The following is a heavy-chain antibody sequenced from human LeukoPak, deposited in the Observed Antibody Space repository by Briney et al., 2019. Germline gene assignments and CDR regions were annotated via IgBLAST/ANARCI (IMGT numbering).Heavy chain of an antibody. D-gene: IGHD2-2*01. CDR1: GFTFSSYA. Sequence: PGGSLRLSCAASGFTFSSYAMSWVRQAPGKGLEWLSAISGSGGSTYYADSVKGRFTISRDNSQNTLYLQMNSLSAEDTAVYYCAKVETSGGANCYALDYWGQGTLVTVSS. CDR3: AKVETSGGANCYALDY. CDR2: ISGSGGST. J-gene: IGHJ4*02. V-gene: IGHV3-23*01.